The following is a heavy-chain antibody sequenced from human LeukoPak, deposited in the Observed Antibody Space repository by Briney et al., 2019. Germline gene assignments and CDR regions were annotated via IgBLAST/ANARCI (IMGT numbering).Heavy chain of an antibody. Sequence: SETLSLTCTVSGGSISSSSYYWGWIRQPPGKGLEWIGSIYYSGSTNYNPSLKSRVTISVDTSKNQFSLKLSSVTAADTAVYYCARRGSSGWPRRLRTYYFDYWGQGTLVTVSS. V-gene: IGHV4-39*07. CDR3: ARRGSSGWPRRLRTYYFDY. J-gene: IGHJ4*02. CDR2: IYYSGST. D-gene: IGHD6-19*01. CDR1: GGSISSSSYY.